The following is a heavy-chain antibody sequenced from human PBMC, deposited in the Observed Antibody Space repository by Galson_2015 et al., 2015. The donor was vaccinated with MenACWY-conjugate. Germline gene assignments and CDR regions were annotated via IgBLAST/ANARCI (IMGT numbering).Heavy chain of an antibody. CDR1: GFPFSDYS. CDR2: ISSSRSYI. J-gene: IGHJ4*02. D-gene: IGHD4/OR15-4a*01. Sequence: SLRLSCAASGFPFSDYSMNWVRQAPGKGLEWVSFISSSRSYIYYADSVKGRFTVSRDNAKNSLYLQMNSLRAEDTAVYYCARDPGTIIKCHFDYWGQGSLVTVSS. CDR3: ARDPGTIIKCHFDY. V-gene: IGHV3-21*01.